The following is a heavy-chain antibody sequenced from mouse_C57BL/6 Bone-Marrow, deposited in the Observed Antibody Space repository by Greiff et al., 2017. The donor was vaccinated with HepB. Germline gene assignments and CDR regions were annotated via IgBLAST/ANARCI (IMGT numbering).Heavy chain of an antibody. V-gene: IGHV1-82*01. J-gene: IGHJ2*01. CDR3: ARAGTTVVVFDY. CDR2: IYPGDGDT. D-gene: IGHD1-1*01. Sequence: QVQLQQSGPELVKPGVSVKISCKASGYAFSSSWMNWVKQRPGKGLEWIGRIYPGDGDTNYNGKFKGKATLTADKSSSTAYMQLSSLTSEDSAVYFCARAGTTVVVFDYWGQGTTLTVSS. CDR1: GYAFSSSW.